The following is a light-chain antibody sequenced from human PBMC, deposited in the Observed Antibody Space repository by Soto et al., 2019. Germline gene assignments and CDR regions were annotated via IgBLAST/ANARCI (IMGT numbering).Light chain of an antibody. J-gene: IGKJ1*01. V-gene: IGKV3-20*01. CDR1: QSFSSTY. Sequence: IVLTQSPDTLSLSPGERATLSCRASQSFSSTYLAWYQQKPGQAPRLLIYDASSRATGIPDRFSGSGSGTDFTLTISRLEPEDFAVYYCQHYGSSRTFGQGTKVDNK. CDR3: QHYGSSRT. CDR2: DAS.